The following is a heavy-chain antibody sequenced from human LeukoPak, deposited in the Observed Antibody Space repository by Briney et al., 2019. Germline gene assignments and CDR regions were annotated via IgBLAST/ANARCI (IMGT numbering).Heavy chain of an antibody. J-gene: IGHJ6*02. V-gene: IGHV1-18*01. CDR1: GYTFTSYG. CDR3: ARDQIMDQLLYGDYYYGTDV. D-gene: IGHD2-2*02. Sequence: ASVKLSCKASGYTFTSYGISWVRQAPGQGLEWMGWISAYNGNTNYAQKLQGRVTMTTDTSTSTVYMELRSLRSDDTAVYYCARDQIMDQLLYGDYYYGTDVWGQGTTVPVSS. CDR2: ISAYNGNT.